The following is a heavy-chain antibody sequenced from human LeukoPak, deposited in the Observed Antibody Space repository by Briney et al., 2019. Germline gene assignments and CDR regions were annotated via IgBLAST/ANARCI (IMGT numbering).Heavy chain of an antibody. V-gene: IGHV3-23*01. CDR3: AKSGAGSTSLYYMDV. Sequence: GGSLRLSCATSGFTFSSYAMSWVRQAPGKGLEWVSAISGSGGSTYYADSVKGRFTISRDNSKNTLYLQMNSLRAEDTAVYYCAKSGAGSTSLYYMDVWGKGTTVTVSS. D-gene: IGHD2-2*01. CDR1: GFTFSSYA. CDR2: ISGSGGST. J-gene: IGHJ6*03.